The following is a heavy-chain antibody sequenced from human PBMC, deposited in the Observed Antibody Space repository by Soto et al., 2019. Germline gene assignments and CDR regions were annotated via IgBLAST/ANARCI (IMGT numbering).Heavy chain of an antibody. Sequence: TSETLSLTCTVSGGSISSGGYYWSWIRQHPGKGLEWIGYIYYSGSTYYNPSLKSRVTISVDTSKNQFSLKLSSVTAADTAVYYCARDRAGWSGQYGMDVWGQGTTVTVSS. CDR1: GGSISSGGYY. V-gene: IGHV4-31*03. D-gene: IGHD3-3*01. CDR2: IYYSGST. CDR3: ARDRAGWSGQYGMDV. J-gene: IGHJ6*02.